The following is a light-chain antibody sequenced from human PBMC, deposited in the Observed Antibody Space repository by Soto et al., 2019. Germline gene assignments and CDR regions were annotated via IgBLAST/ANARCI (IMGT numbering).Light chain of an antibody. J-gene: IGKJ5*01. CDR1: QSVSSSY. Sequence: EILFTQSPGTLSLSPGERATLSCRASQSVSSSYLAWYQQKPGQAPRLLIYGASSRDTGIPDRFSGSGSGTDFTLPISRLEPEDFEVYYCQQYGSYPITFGQGTRLEIK. CDR2: GAS. CDR3: QQYGSYPIT. V-gene: IGKV3-20*01.